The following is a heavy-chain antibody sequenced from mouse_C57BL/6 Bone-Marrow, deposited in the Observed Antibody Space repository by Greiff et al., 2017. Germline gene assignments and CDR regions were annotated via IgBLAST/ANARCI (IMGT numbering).Heavy chain of an antibody. CDR2: VYPGSGSI. Sequence: QVQLKESGAELVKPGASVKLSCKASGYTFTEYTIHWVKQRPGQGLEWIGWVYPGSGSIKYNEKFKDKATLTADKSSSTVYMELSRLTSDDSAVYLCARHEDSPDSYGGSQAWFAYWGQGTLVTVSA. CDR1: GYTFTEYT. J-gene: IGHJ3*01. CDR3: ARHEDSPDSYGGSQAWFAY. V-gene: IGHV1-62-2*01. D-gene: IGHD1-1*01.